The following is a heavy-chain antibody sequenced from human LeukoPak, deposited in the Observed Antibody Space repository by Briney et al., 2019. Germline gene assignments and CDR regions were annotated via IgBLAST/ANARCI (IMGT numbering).Heavy chain of an antibody. CDR1: GGSFSGYY. CDR2: INHSGST. V-gene: IGHV4-34*01. Sequence: TSSETLSLTCAVYGGSFSGYYWSWVRQPPGKGLEWIGEINHSGSTNYNPSLKSRVTISVDTSKNQFSLKLSSVTAADTAVYYCARPYGQYSSAWFLNYWGQGTLVTVSS. CDR3: ARPYGQYSSAWFLNY. J-gene: IGHJ4*02. D-gene: IGHD6-13*01.